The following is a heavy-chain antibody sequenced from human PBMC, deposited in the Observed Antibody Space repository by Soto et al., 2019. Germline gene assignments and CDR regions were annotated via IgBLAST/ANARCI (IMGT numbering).Heavy chain of an antibody. V-gene: IGHV2-5*02. D-gene: IGHD3-3*01. CDR1: GFSLTTSGVG. CDR2: IYWDDDK. CDR3: ALRVLRPVFGLVTTTAIYFDF. J-gene: IGHJ4*02. Sequence: QITLNESGPTQVKPRQTLTLTCTFSGFSLTTSGVGVGWIRQSPGKAPEWLALIYWDDDKRYSPSLKSRLTNHKDPSKNQVVLSMPDLDPGETAPYPCALRVLRPVFGLVTTTAIYFDFWGQATPVAVS.